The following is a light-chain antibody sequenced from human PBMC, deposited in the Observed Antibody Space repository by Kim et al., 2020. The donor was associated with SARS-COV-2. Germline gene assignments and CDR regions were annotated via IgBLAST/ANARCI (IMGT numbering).Light chain of an antibody. J-gene: IGLJ2*01. CDR2: GNS. Sequence: RGTISCTGSSSNIGAGYDVHWYQQLPGTAPKLLIYGNSNRPSGVPDRFSGSKSGTSASLAITVLQAEDEADYYCQSYDSSLSGVVFGGGTQLTVL. CDR1: SSNIGAGYD. V-gene: IGLV1-40*01. CDR3: QSYDSSLSGVV.